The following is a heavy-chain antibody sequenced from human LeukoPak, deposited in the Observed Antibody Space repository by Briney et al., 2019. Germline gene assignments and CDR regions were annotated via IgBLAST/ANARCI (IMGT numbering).Heavy chain of an antibody. CDR2: IYYSGST. V-gene: IGHV4-59*01. D-gene: IGHD3-3*01. CDR3: ARGGYDFWNGYLKD. J-gene: IGHJ4*02. CDR1: GGSISSYY. Sequence: SETLSLTCTVSGGSISSYYWSWIRQSPGKGLEWIGYIYYSGSTNYNPSLKSRVTISVDTSKNQFSLKLRSVTAADTAVYYCARGGYDFWNGYLKDWGQGTLVTVSS.